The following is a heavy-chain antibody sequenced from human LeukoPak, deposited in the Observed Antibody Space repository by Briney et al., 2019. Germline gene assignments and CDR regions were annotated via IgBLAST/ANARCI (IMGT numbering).Heavy chain of an antibody. CDR1: GYTFTGYY. Sequence: ASVKVSCKASGYTFTGYYMHWVRQAPGQRLEWMGRINPNNGGTDYAQNFQGRVTMTRDTSISTAYMELSRLRFDDTAVYYCASGVFHYFDSSAYCAGPVLDVWGKGTPVTVSP. J-gene: IGHJ6*04. D-gene: IGHD3-22*01. V-gene: IGHV1-2*06. CDR2: INPNNGGT. CDR3: ASGVFHYFDSSAYCAGPVLDV.